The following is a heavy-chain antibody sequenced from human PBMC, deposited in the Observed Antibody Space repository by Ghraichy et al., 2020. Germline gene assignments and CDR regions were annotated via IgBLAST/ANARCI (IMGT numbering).Heavy chain of an antibody. V-gene: IGHV3-48*02. J-gene: IGHJ2*01. D-gene: IGHD2-21*02. CDR2: IDNAKRSTL. Sequence: GGSLRLSCVASGFTFTSYSMNWVRQAPGKGLEWVSYIDNAKRSTLYYAGAVRGRFTISRDNGRNLVYLQMNSLREEDTAVYYRARKGGSCGGDCFSDFDLWGRGTLVTVSS. CDR3: ARKGGSCGGDCFSDFDL. CDR1: GFTFTSYS.